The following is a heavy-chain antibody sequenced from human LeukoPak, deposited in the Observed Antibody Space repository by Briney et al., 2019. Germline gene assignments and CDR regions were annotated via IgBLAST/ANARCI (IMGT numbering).Heavy chain of an antibody. V-gene: IGHV4-61*01. J-gene: IGHJ6*02. D-gene: IGHD6-19*01. CDR3: ARGYSSGWYLLYYYYGMDV. Sequence: SETLSLTCTVSGGSVSSGSYYWSWTRQPPGKRLEWIGYIYYSGSTNYNPSLKSRVTISVDTSKNQLSLKLSSVTAADTAVYYCARGYSSGWYLLYYYYGMDVWGQGTTVTVSS. CDR1: GGSVSSGSYY. CDR2: IYYSGST.